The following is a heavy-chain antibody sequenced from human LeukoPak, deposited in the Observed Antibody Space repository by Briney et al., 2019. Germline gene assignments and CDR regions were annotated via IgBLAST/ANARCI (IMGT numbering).Heavy chain of an antibody. V-gene: IGHV3-74*01. CDR3: ASNPQYCGGGCFFY. CDR2: INSDGSST. CDR1: GFTFSIYW. D-gene: IGHD2-21*02. J-gene: IGHJ4*02. Sequence: GGSLRLSCAASGFTFSIYWVHWVRQAPGKGLVWVSSINSDGSSTSYADSVKGRFTISRDNSKNTLFLQMNSLRAEDTAVYYCASNPQYCGGGCFFYWGQGTLVTVSS.